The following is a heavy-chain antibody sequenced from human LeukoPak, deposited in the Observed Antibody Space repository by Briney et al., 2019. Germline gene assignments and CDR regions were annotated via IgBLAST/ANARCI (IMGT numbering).Heavy chain of an antibody. J-gene: IGHJ4*02. Sequence: ASVKVSCKVSGYTLTELSMHWVRQAPGKGLEWMGGFDPEDGETIYAQKFQGRVTMTTDTSTSTAYMELSSLRSEDTAVYYCARGRGSTDGVFDYWGQGTLVTVSS. D-gene: IGHD1-26*01. CDR3: ARGRGSTDGVFDY. CDR2: FDPEDGET. CDR1: GYTLTELS. V-gene: IGHV1-24*01.